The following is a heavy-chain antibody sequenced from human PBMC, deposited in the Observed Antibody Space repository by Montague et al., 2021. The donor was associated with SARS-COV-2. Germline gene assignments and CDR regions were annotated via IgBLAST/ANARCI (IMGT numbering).Heavy chain of an antibody. V-gene: IGHV4-34*01. J-gene: IGHJ5*02. CDR1: GGSFGDDH. D-gene: IGHD4-17*01. CDR3: ARHRNYGDHSLDNWFHP. CDR2: IKQSGRT. Sequence: SETLSLTCAAYGGSFGDDHWSWIRQPPGKGLEWIGDIKQSGRTNYNPSLKRRLTISIDTSKNQFSLKLTSVTAADTAVYYCARHRNYGDHSLDNWFHPWGQGTLVTVSS.